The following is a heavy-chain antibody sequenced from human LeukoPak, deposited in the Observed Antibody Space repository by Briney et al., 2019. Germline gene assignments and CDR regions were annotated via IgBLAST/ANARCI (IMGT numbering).Heavy chain of an antibody. CDR3: ARAGVWGSYLGAFDI. D-gene: IGHD3-16*02. J-gene: IGHJ3*02. CDR1: GGSISSGDYY. Sequence: SETLSLTCTVSGGSISSGDYYWSWIRQPPGKGLEWIGYIYYSGSTYYNPSLKSRVTISVDTSKNQFSLKLSSVTAADTAVYYCARAGVWGSYLGAFDIWGQGTMVTVSS. V-gene: IGHV4-30-4*01. CDR2: IYYSGST.